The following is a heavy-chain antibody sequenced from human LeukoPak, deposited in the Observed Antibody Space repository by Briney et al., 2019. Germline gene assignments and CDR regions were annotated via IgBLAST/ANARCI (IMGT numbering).Heavy chain of an antibody. Sequence: GGSLRLSCAASGFTISSYSMNWLRQAPGKGLEWGTSISSSSSNIYYADSVKGRFTISRDNAKNSLYVQMNSLRAEDTAVYYCARPIVGASDYWGQGTLVTVSS. CDR1: GFTISSYS. CDR2: ISSSSSNI. J-gene: IGHJ4*02. D-gene: IGHD1-26*01. V-gene: IGHV3-21*01. CDR3: ARPIVGASDY.